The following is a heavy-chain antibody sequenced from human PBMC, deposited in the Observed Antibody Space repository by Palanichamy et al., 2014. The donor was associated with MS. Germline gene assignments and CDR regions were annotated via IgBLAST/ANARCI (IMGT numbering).Heavy chain of an antibody. Sequence: EVQLAESGGGLVQPGGSLRLSCAVSGFTFSRYWVNWVRQAPGKGLEWVANINQDGSGTFYVDSVKGRFSISRDNAKNSVYLQMNSLRAEDTGIYYCATDCFNSICWATAHWGQGSLVTVSS. CDR3: ATDCFNSICWATAH. CDR1: GFTFSRYW. D-gene: IGHD3-10*02. V-gene: IGHV3-7*01. CDR2: INQDGSGT. J-gene: IGHJ4*02.